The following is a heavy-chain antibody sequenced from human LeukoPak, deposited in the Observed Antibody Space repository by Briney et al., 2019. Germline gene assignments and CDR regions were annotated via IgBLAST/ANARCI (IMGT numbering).Heavy chain of an antibody. D-gene: IGHD5-24*01. V-gene: IGHV4-59*12. Sequence: SETLSLTCTVSGGSISTYYWSWIRQPPGKGLEWIGYIYYSGSTDYNPSLKSRVTISVDTSKNQFSLKLSSVTAADTAVYYCARGQGRDGYNSWGQGTLVTVSS. CDR1: GGSISTYY. CDR2: IYYSGST. J-gene: IGHJ4*02. CDR3: ARGQGRDGYNS.